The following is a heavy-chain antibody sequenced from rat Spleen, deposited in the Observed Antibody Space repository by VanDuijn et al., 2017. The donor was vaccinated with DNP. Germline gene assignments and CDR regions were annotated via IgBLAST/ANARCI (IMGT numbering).Heavy chain of an antibody. CDR3: ARPDY. Sequence: EVQLVASGGGFVQPGRSLKLSCVGSGFIFSDYNMAGVRQAPRTGLEWVATISYDGSGTYYPEAVKGRFTISRDNAKSTLFLQMDSLRSEDTATYYCARPDYWGQGVMVTVSS. J-gene: IGHJ2*01. V-gene: IGHV5-7*01. CDR1: GFIFSDYN. CDR2: ISYDGSGT.